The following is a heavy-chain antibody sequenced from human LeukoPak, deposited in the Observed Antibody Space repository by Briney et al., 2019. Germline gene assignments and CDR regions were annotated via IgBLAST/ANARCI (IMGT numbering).Heavy chain of an antibody. D-gene: IGHD3-16*02. J-gene: IGHJ4*02. Sequence: SETLSLTCTVSGDSISSYYWTWIRQPPGKGLEWIGSIYYSGSTYYNPSLKSRVTISVDTSKNQFSLKLSSVTAADTAVYYCARLGELSLILDYWGQGTLVTVSS. CDR2: IYYSGST. CDR3: ARLGELSLILDY. V-gene: IGHV4-59*05. CDR1: GDSISSYY.